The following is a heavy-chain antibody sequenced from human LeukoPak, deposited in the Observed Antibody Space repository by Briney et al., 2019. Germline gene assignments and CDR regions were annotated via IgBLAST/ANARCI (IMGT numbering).Heavy chain of an antibody. CDR2: IIPIFGTA. V-gene: IGHV1-69*06. CDR3: AREYYGSGSYYNAPFDY. D-gene: IGHD3-10*01. Sequence: GASVKVSCKASGYTFTTYAISWVRQAPGQGLEWMGGIIPIFGTANYAQKFQGRVTITADKSTSTAYMELSSLRSEDTAVYYCAREYYGSGSYYNAPFDYWGQGTLVTVSS. CDR1: GYTFTTYA. J-gene: IGHJ4*02.